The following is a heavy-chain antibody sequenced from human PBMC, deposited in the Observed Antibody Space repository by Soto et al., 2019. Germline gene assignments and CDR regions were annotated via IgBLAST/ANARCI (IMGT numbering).Heavy chain of an antibody. V-gene: IGHV4-61*01. Sequence: QVQLQESGPGLVKPSETLSLTCTVSGGSVSSGSYYWSWIRQPPGKGLEWIGYIYYSGSTNYNPALKMRVTISVDTSKNQFSLKLSSVTAADTAVYYCARESPGYDFWSGYYRDYYYGMDVWGQGTTVTVSS. J-gene: IGHJ6*02. CDR3: ARESPGYDFWSGYYRDYYYGMDV. CDR1: GGSVSSGSYY. CDR2: IYYSGST. D-gene: IGHD3-3*01.